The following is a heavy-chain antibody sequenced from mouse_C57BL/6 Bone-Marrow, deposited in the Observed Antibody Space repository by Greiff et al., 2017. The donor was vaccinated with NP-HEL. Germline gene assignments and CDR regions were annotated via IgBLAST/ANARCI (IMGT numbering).Heavy chain of an antibody. CDR3: SRPYYLFDY. CDR2: IYPGDGAT. Sequence: VQLQQSGPELVKPGASVKISCKASGYAFSSSWMNWVKQRPGKGLEWIGRIYPGDGATNHNGKFKGKATLTAEKSSSTAYMQLSSLTSQDSAVYFCSRPYYLFDYWGQGTTLTVSS. D-gene: IGHD2-10*01. CDR1: GYAFSSSW. J-gene: IGHJ2*01. V-gene: IGHV1-82*01.